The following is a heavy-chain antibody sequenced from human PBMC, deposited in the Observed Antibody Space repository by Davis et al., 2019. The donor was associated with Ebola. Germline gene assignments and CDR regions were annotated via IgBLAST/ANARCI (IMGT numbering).Heavy chain of an antibody. Sequence: GESLKISCVVSGFLVSNNYMSWVRQAPGRGLEWISLIYGGGTTYYADSVKGRFTISRDNSKNTVSLQMDSLKVEDTAVYYCAKSFSSSPRLRYYYGMDVWGQGTTVTVSS. CDR1: GFLVSNNY. CDR3: AKSFSSSPRLRYYYGMDV. V-gene: IGHV3-53*01. CDR2: IYGGGTT. J-gene: IGHJ6*02. D-gene: IGHD6-6*01.